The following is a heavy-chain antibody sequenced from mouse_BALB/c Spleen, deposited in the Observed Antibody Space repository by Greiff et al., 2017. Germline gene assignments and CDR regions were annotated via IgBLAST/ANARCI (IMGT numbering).Heavy chain of an antibody. CDR3: ARSMITTKADY. V-gene: IGHV1-12*01. CDR1: GYTFTSYN. CDR2: IYPGNGDT. Sequence: QVQLKESGAELVKPGASVKMSCKASGYTFTSYNMHWVKQTPGQGLEWIGAIYPGNGDTSYNQKFKGKATLTADKSSSTAYMQLSSLTSEDSAVYYCARSMITTKADYWGQGTTLTVSS. J-gene: IGHJ2*01. D-gene: IGHD2-4*01.